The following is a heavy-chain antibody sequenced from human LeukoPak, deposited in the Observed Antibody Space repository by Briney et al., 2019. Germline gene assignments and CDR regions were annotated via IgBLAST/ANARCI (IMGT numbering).Heavy chain of an antibody. CDR3: ARRIAASDAFDI. CDR1: GGSISSYY. CDR2: IYYSGST. D-gene: IGHD6-13*01. J-gene: IGHJ3*02. V-gene: IGHV4-59*08. Sequence: PSETLCLTCTVSGGSISSYYWSWIRQPPGKVLEWIGYIYYSGSTNYNPSLKSRVTISVDTSKNQFSLKLSSVTAADTAVYYCARRIAASDAFDIWGQGTMVTVSS.